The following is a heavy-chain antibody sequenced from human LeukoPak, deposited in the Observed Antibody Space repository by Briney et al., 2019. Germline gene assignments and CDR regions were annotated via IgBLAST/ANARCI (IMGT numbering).Heavy chain of an antibody. D-gene: IGHD3-22*01. CDR1: GDSVSSNSGA. CDR2: TYYRSKWYN. J-gene: IGHJ1*01. Sequence: PSQTLSLTCAISGDSVSSNSGACNRIRQSPSRGLEWLGRTYYRSKWYNDYALSVKSRITINADTSKNQFSLQLNSVTPEDTAVYYCAVDSSGYKYFNHWGQGTLVTVSS. CDR3: AVDSSGYKYFNH. V-gene: IGHV6-1*01.